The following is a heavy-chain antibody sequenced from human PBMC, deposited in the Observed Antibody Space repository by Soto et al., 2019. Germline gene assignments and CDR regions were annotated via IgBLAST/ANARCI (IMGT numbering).Heavy chain of an antibody. Sequence: PVGSLRLSCAASGFTFSSYWMSWVRQAPGKGLEWVVNIKQDGSETYYMDSVRGRFTASRDNAKNSVYLQMNSLRAEDTAVYFCARVAYTYGWIYDYWGQGSLVTVSS. CDR2: IKQDGSET. CDR1: GFTFSSYW. V-gene: IGHV3-7*01. J-gene: IGHJ4*01. CDR3: ARVAYTYGWIYDY. D-gene: IGHD2-2*02.